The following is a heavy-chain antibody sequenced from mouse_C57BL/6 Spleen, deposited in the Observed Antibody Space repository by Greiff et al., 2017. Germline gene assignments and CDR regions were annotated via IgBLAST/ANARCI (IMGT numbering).Heavy chain of an antibody. CDR3: AREDGYPGYYFDY. V-gene: IGHV5-16*01. CDR1: GFTFSDYY. D-gene: IGHD2-3*01. J-gene: IGHJ2*01. Sequence: EVKLVESEGGLVQPGSSMKLSCTASGFTFSDYYMAWVRQVPEKGLEWVANINYDGSSTYYLDSLKSRFIISRDNAKNILYLQMSSLKSEDTATYYCAREDGYPGYYFDYWGQGTTLTVSS. CDR2: INYDGSST.